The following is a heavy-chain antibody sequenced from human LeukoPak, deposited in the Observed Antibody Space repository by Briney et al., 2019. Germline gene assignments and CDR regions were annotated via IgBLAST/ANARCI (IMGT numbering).Heavy chain of an antibody. CDR2: IYYSGST. V-gene: IGHV4-59*01. J-gene: IGHJ4*02. D-gene: IGHD1-26*01. CDR3: ARGGLSYTYFDY. Sequence: ASETLSLTCTVSGGSISSYYWSWIRQPPGKGLEWIGYIYYSGSTNYNPSLKSRVTISVDTSKNQFSLKLSSVTAADTAVYYCARGGLSYTYFDYWGQGTLVTVSS. CDR1: GGSISSYY.